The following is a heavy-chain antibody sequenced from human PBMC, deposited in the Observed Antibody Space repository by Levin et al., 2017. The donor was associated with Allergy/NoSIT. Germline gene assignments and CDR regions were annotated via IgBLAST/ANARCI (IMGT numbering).Heavy chain of an antibody. D-gene: IGHD3-3*01. V-gene: IGHV1-69*13. J-gene: IGHJ6*03. CDR1: GGTFSSYA. CDR3: ASQPKYYDFWSGYYQGRGGYYYYMDV. CDR2: IIPIFGTA. Sequence: ASVKVSCKASGGTFSSYAISWVRQAPGQGLEWMGGIIPIFGTANYAQKFQGRVTITADESTSTAYMELSSLRSEDTAVYYCASQPKYYDFWSGYYQGRGGYYYYMDVWGKGTTVTVSS.